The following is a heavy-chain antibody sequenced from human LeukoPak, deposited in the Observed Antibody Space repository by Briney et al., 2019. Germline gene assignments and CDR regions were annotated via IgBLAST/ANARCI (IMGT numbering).Heavy chain of an antibody. V-gene: IGHV4-39*01. CDR2: FYYSGST. J-gene: IGHJ5*02. Sequence: PSETLSLTCTVSGGSITSSSYYWGWIRQPPGKGLQWIGSFYYSGSTYYNPSLKSRVTIYVDTSKNQFSLKLSSVTAADTAVYYCARARRNFVVVTAKGWFDPWGQGTLVTVSS. CDR1: GGSITSSSYY. D-gene: IGHD2-21*02. CDR3: ARARRNFVVVTAKGWFDP.